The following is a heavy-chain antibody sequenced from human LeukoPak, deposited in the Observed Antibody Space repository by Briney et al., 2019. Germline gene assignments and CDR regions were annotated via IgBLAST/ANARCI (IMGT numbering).Heavy chain of an antibody. Sequence: SETLSPTCTVSGGSISSGGYYWSWIRQHPGTGLEWIGYIYYSGSTYYNPSLKSRVTISVDTSKNQFSLKLSSVTAADTAVYYCARGTSSSWSHDAFDIWGQGTMVTVSS. CDR2: IYYSGST. V-gene: IGHV4-31*03. CDR3: ARGTSSSWSHDAFDI. CDR1: GGSISSGGYY. J-gene: IGHJ3*02. D-gene: IGHD6-13*01.